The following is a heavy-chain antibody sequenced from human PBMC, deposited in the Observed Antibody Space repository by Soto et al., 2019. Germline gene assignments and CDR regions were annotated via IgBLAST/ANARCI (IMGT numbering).Heavy chain of an antibody. Sequence: ASVKVSCKASGYTFTSYGISWVRQAPGQGLEWMGWSSAYNGNTNYAQKLQGRVTMTTDTSTSTAYMELRSLRSDDTAVYYCVRDLYYGSGGYRWFDPWGQGTLVTVSS. CDR2: SSAYNGNT. V-gene: IGHV1-18*04. D-gene: IGHD3-10*01. J-gene: IGHJ5*02. CDR3: VRDLYYGSGGYRWFDP. CDR1: GYTFTSYG.